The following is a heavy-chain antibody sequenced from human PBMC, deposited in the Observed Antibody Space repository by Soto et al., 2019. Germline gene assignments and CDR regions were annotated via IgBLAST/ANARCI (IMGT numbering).Heavy chain of an antibody. D-gene: IGHD4-17*01. Sequence: EVQLVESGGGLVQPGGSLRLSCAASGFIFSSYWMTWVRQAPGKGLEWVANIRQDGNEKYSVDSVKGRFTISRDNTKNTLYLQMNRLRAEDTAVYYCARALDYGANFDHWGRGTLVTVSS. CDR2: IRQDGNEK. CDR1: GFIFSSYW. CDR3: ARALDYGANFDH. J-gene: IGHJ4*02. V-gene: IGHV3-7*01.